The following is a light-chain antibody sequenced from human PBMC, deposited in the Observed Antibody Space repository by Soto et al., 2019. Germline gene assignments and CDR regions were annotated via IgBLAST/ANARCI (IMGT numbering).Light chain of an antibody. CDR3: QQANSFPIP. J-gene: IGKJ5*01. Sequence: DIQMTQSPSSVSASVGDRVTITCRASQGITNRLAWYQQKPGKAPKLLIYEATSLQSGVPSRISGSGSGTDFTLKIISQQPQDLATHSCQQANSFPIPFGEGTRLEIK. V-gene: IGKV1D-12*01. CDR2: EAT. CDR1: QGITNR.